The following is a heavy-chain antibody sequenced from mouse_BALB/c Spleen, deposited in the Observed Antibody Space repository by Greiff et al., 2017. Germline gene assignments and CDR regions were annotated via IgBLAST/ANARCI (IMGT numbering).Heavy chain of an antibody. J-gene: IGHJ1*01. CDR2: INPYNDGT. CDR3: ARKGLYWYFDV. V-gene: IGHV1-14*01. CDR1: GYTFTSYV. Sequence: EVQLQQSGPELVKPGASVKMSCKASGYTFTSYVMHWVKQKPGQGLEWIGYINPYNDGTKYNEKFKGKATLTSDKSSSTAYMELSSLTSEDSAVYYCARKGLYWYFDVWGAGTTVTVSS. D-gene: IGHD3-3*01.